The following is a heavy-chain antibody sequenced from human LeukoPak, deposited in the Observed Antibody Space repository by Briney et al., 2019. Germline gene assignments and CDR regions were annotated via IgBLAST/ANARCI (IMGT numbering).Heavy chain of an antibody. CDR2: ISASGGST. D-gene: IGHD3-22*01. J-gene: IGHJ4*02. V-gene: IGHV3-23*01. CDR1: GFTFSSYA. CDR3: AKGPFYYDSSGFSAGGFLDY. Sequence: PGGSLRLSCAASGFTFSSYAVTWVRQAPGKGLEWVSGISASGGSTFYADSLEGRFTISRDNSKNTLHLQMNSLRAEDTAVYYCAKGPFYYDSSGFSAGGFLDYWGQGTLVTVSS.